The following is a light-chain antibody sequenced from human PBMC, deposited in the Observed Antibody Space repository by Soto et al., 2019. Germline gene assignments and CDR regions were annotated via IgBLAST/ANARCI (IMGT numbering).Light chain of an antibody. CDR2: GAS. CDR3: QLRGPSQFT. Sequence: ESVLTQSPGTVSLSPGERATLSCRASQSVSVNSLAWYQQKPGQAPRLLIYGASSRATGIPDRFSGSGSGTYVTLTISRLEPEDFAVYYCQLRGPSQFTFGPGTKGEIK. J-gene: IGKJ3*01. CDR1: QSVSVNS. V-gene: IGKV3-20*01.